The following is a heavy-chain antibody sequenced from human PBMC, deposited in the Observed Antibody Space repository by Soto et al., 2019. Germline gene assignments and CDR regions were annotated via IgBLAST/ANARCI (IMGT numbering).Heavy chain of an antibody. Sequence: GSLRLSCAASGFTFDYYTMHWVRQAPGKGLEWVSLISWDGGSTYYADSVKGRFTISRDNSKNSLYLQMNSLRTEDTALYYCAKDQGGGSYSSFDYWGQGTLVTVSS. CDR3: AKDQGGGSYSSFDY. CDR2: ISWDGGST. CDR1: GFTFDYYT. D-gene: IGHD1-26*01. V-gene: IGHV3-43*01. J-gene: IGHJ4*02.